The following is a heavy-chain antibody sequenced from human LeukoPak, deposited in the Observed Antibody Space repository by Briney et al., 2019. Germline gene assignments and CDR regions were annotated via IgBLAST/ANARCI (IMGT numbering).Heavy chain of an antibody. CDR2: ITRTSSYI. J-gene: IGHJ2*01. CDR3: ARAPSAGDYYPWYFDL. V-gene: IGHV3-21*01. Sequence: GGSLRLSCAASGSSFSDYSMNWVRQAPGKGLEWVSSITRTSSYIYYTDSMKGRFTISRDNAKKSLYLQMNTLRAEDTALYYCARAPSAGDYYPWYFDLWGRGTLVTVSS. CDR1: GSSFSDYS. D-gene: IGHD7-27*01.